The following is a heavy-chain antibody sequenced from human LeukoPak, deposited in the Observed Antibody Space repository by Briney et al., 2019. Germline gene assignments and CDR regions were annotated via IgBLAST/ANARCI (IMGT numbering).Heavy chain of an antibody. D-gene: IGHD6-19*01. CDR1: GFTFSSYG. CDR3: AKNLGLAVAGTLGY. CDR2: ISYDGSNK. Sequence: GRSLRLSCAASGFTFSSYGMHWLRQAPGEGLVWVTDISYDGSNKYYAHTVKGRFTISRDNSKNTLYLQMNSLRAEDTAVYYCAKNLGLAVAGTLGYWGQGTLVTVSS. J-gene: IGHJ4*02. V-gene: IGHV3-30*18.